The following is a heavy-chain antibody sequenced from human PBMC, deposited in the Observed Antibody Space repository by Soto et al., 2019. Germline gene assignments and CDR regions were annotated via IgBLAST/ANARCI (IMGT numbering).Heavy chain of an antibody. J-gene: IGHJ4*02. D-gene: IGHD2-15*01. V-gene: IGHV3-23*01. CDR1: GFTFSSYA. CDR2: ISGSGGST. CDR3: AKGYCSGGSCYSHFDY. Sequence: EVQLLESGGGLVQPGGSLRLSCAASGFTFSSYAMSWVRQAPGKGLEWVSAISGSGGSTYYADSVMGRFTISRDNSKNTLYQQMNSLRAEDTAVYYCAKGYCSGGSCYSHFDYWGQGTLVTVSS.